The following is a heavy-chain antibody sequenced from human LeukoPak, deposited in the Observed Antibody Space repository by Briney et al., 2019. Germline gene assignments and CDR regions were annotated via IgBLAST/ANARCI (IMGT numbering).Heavy chain of an antibody. CDR2: ISYDGRNK. CDR1: GFTFSSYG. J-gene: IGHJ2*01. CDR3: ARDSHWYFDL. Sequence: PGGSLRLSCAASGFTFSSYGMHWVRQAPGKGLEWVAVISYDGRNKYYADSVKGRFTISRDNSKNTLYLQMNSLRAEDTAVYYCARDSHWYFDLWGRGTLVTVSS. V-gene: IGHV3-30*03.